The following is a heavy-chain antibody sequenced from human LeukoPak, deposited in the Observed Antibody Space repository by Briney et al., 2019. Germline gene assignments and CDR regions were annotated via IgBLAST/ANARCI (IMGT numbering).Heavy chain of an antibody. V-gene: IGHV3-30-3*01. Sequence: GRSLRLSCAASGFTFSSYAMHWVRQAPGKGLEWVAVMSYDGSNKYYADSVKGRFTISRDNSKNTLYLQMNSLRAEDTAVYYCARDGYYGSGSYAHFDYWGQGTLVTVSS. CDR2: MSYDGSNK. D-gene: IGHD3-10*01. CDR3: ARDGYYGSGSYAHFDY. CDR1: GFTFSSYA. J-gene: IGHJ4*02.